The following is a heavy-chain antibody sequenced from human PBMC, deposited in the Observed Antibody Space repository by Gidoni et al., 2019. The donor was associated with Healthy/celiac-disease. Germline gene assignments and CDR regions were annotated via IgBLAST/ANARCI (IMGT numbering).Heavy chain of an antibody. CDR3: ARRVGGWLGFDP. V-gene: IGHV4-39*01. CDR2: IYYSGST. Sequence: QLQLQESGPGLVKPSETLSLTCTVSGGSISSSSYYWGWLRQPPGKGLEWIGSIYYSGSTYYNPSLKSRVTISVDTSKNQFSLKLSSVTAADTAVYYCARRVGGWLGFDPWGQGTLVTVSS. J-gene: IGHJ5*02. D-gene: IGHD6-19*01. CDR1: GGSISSSSYY.